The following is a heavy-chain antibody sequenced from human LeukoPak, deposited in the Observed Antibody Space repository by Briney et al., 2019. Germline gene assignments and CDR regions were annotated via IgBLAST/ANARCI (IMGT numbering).Heavy chain of an antibody. Sequence: GGSLRLSCTASGFTFSTYWMHWVRQVPGKGLVWVSRITNDGTSTSYGGSVKGRFTISRDNAKNTLYLQMNSLRAEDTAVYYCAREQLAGFDYWGQGTLVTVSS. CDR1: GFTFSTYW. CDR3: AREQLAGFDY. CDR2: ITNDGTST. V-gene: IGHV3-74*01. D-gene: IGHD6-6*01. J-gene: IGHJ4*02.